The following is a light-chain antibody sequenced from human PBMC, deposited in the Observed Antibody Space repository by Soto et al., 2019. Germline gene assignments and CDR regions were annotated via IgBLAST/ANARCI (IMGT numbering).Light chain of an antibody. V-gene: IGKV1-27*01. J-gene: IGKJ2*01. CDR3: QKYNSAPNT. CDR1: QDISSY. CDR2: TAS. Sequence: DVPLTQSPSSLSASVGDRVTITCRASQDISSYLAWYQQKPGKVPKLLIYTASTLQPGVPSRFSGSGSGTDFTLTISSLQPEDVASYYCQKYNSAPNTFGQGTKLEIK.